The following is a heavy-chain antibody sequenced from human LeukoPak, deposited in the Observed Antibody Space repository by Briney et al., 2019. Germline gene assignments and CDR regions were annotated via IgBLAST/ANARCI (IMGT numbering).Heavy chain of an antibody. CDR2: IHPSGRL. J-gene: IGHJ4*02. V-gene: IGHV4-31*03. CDR3: SRGLDSRKLGY. D-gene: IGHD3-22*01. Sequence: PSQTLSLTCTVSGASFSSGDQYWSWIRQSPGKGLEWIGSIHPSGRLYNNPSLASRVTISIDTSKNQSSLNLNSVTAADTAVYFCSRGLDSRKLGYWGQGTLVTVSS. CDR1: GASFSSGDQY.